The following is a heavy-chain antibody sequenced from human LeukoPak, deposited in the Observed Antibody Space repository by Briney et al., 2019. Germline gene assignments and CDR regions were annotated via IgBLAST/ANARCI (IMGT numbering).Heavy chain of an antibody. Sequence: NPSETLSLTCTVSGGSISSYYWSWIRQPPGKGLEWIGYIYYSGSTNYNPSLKSRVTISVDTSKNQFSLKLSSVTAADTAVYYCARHRYNYYYGMDVWGQGTTATVSS. CDR2: IYYSGST. CDR3: ARHRYNYYYGMDV. V-gene: IGHV4-59*08. CDR1: GGSISSYY. J-gene: IGHJ6*02.